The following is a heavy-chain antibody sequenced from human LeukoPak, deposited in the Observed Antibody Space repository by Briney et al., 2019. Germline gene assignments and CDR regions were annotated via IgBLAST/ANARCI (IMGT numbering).Heavy chain of an antibody. J-gene: IGHJ4*02. Sequence: GGSLRLSCAASGFTFFNYGMNWVRQAPGKGLEWVSGIGPSGTNTYYADSVKGRFTISRDNSKNTLYLQMNSLRAEDTAVYYCAKDCKIQLWVRSGGCFDYWGQGTLVTVSS. CDR3: AKDCKIQLWVRSGGCFDY. D-gene: IGHD5-18*01. CDR1: GFTFFNYG. CDR2: IGPSGTNT. V-gene: IGHV3-23*01.